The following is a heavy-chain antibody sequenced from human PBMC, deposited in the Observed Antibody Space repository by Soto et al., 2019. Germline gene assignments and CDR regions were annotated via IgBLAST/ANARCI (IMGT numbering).Heavy chain of an antibody. CDR2: ISSSSSTI. Sequence: PGGSLRLSCAASGFTFSSYSMNWVHQAPGKGLEWISYISSSSSTIYYADSVKGRFTISRDNAKNSLYLQMNSLRDEDTAVYYCARDSPIVGATHFDYWGQGTLVTVSS. J-gene: IGHJ4*02. V-gene: IGHV3-48*02. CDR3: ARDSPIVGATHFDY. CDR1: GFTFSSYS. D-gene: IGHD1-26*01.